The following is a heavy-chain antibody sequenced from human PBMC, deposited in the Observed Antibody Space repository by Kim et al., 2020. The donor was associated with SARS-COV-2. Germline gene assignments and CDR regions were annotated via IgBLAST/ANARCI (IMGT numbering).Heavy chain of an antibody. J-gene: IGHJ3*02. CDR1: GGTFSSYA. CDR3: ARRDYYDSSGSIREAFDI. D-gene: IGHD3-22*01. V-gene: IGHV1-69*13. CDR2: IIPIFGTA. Sequence: SVKVSCKASGGTFSSYAISWVRQAPGQGLEWMGGIIPIFGTANYAQKFQGRVTITADESTSTAYMELSSLRSEDTAVYYCARRDYYDSSGSIREAFDIWGQGTMVTVSS.